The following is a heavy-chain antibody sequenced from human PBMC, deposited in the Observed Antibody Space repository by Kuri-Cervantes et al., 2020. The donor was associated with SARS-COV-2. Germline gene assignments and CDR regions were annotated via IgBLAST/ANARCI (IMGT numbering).Heavy chain of an antibody. CDR1: XXXFSSYW. CDR3: GXXGFXXQLLXXAYFDY. V-gene: IGHV3-7*05. Sequence: AAXXXXFSSYWXGWVRQAPGKGXXWVAXIKQXXSEXXYVDSVKGXFTISRDNAKNXLYLQMNSLRXXDTAXYYCGXXGFXXQLLXXAYFDYWGQGTLVTVSS. J-gene: IGHJ4*02. D-gene: IGHD2-2*01. CDR2: IKQXXSEX.